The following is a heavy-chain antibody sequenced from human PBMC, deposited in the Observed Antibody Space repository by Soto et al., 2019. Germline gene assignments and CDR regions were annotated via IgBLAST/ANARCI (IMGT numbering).Heavy chain of an antibody. CDR2: ISSSSSYI. CDR1: GFTFSSYS. Sequence: EVQLVESGGGLVKPGGSLRLSCAASGFTFSSYSMNWVRQAPGKGLEWVSSISSSSSYIYYADSVKGRFTISRDNAKNSLYLQMNSLRAEDTAVYYCARTDYGGNSYYSDYWGQGTLVTVSS. D-gene: IGHD4-17*01. J-gene: IGHJ4*02. V-gene: IGHV3-21*01. CDR3: ARTDYGGNSYYSDY.